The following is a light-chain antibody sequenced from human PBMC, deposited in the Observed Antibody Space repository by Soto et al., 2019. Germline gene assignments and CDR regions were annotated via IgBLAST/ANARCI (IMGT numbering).Light chain of an antibody. Sequence: EIVMTQSPATLSLSPGERATLSCRASQTIDNTLAWYQRKPGQAPRLLIYDASTRASGVPARFSGSGSGTDFTLTISSLQSEDFAVYYCQQRSNWPPTITFGQGTRLESK. CDR2: DAS. J-gene: IGKJ5*01. CDR3: QQRSNWPPTIT. V-gene: IGKV3-15*01. CDR1: QTIDNT.